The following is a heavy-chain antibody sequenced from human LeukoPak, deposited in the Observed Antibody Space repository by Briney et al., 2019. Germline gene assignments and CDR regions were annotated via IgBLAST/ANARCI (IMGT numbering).Heavy chain of an antibody. D-gene: IGHD2-2*01. Sequence: GGSLRLSCASSGFTFSSYAMNWVRQAPGKGLEWVSATGSTGVSTFYADSVKGRFTVSRDNSKNTLSLQMNSLRAEDTAVYYCAKDPGVVPAHYFDYWGQGILVTVSS. J-gene: IGHJ4*02. CDR1: GFTFSSYA. CDR2: TGSTGVST. V-gene: IGHV3-23*01. CDR3: AKDPGVVPAHYFDY.